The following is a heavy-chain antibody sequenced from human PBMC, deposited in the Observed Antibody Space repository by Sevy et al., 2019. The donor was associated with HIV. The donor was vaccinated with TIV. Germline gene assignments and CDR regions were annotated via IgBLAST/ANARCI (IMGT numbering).Heavy chain of an antibody. V-gene: IGHV3-48*02. CDR1: GFTFSSYS. CDR2: ISSSSSTI. J-gene: IGHJ5*02. CDR3: ARERGTYYYGSGQGRFDP. D-gene: IGHD3-10*01. Sequence: GGSLRLSCAASGFTFSSYSMNWVHQAPGKGLEWVSYISSSSSTIYYADSVKGRFTISRDNAKNSLYLQMNSLRDEDTAVYYCARERGTYYYGSGQGRFDPWGQGTLVTVSS.